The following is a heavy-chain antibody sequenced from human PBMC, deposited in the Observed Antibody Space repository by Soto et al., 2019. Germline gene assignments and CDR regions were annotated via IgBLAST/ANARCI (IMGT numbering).Heavy chain of an antibody. CDR2: IYTNAST. D-gene: IGHD3-16*01. J-gene: IGHJ6*02. Sequence: GGSLRLSCAASGFIASTTFMRWVRQAPGKGLECVSVIYTNASTYYAESVKGRFTISRDDSRNTVYLQMNGLRAEDTAVYYCTRDPSTTWGYGMDVWAQGTTVTVSS. CDR3: TRDPSTTWGYGMDV. V-gene: IGHV3-53*01. CDR1: GFIASTTF.